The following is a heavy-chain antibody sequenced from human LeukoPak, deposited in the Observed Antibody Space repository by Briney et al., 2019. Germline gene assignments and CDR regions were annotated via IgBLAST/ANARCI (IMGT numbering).Heavy chain of an antibody. V-gene: IGHV1-18*04. Sequence: GASVKVSCKASGYTFTSYYMHWVRQAPRQGLEWMGWINPYNGNTNYAQKFQGRVTLTTDTSTSTAYMELRSLRSDDTAVYYCARGPHERSGYPDDWGQGTLVTVSS. J-gene: IGHJ4*02. CDR3: ARGPHERSGYPDD. CDR2: INPYNGNT. D-gene: IGHD3-22*01. CDR1: GYTFTSYY.